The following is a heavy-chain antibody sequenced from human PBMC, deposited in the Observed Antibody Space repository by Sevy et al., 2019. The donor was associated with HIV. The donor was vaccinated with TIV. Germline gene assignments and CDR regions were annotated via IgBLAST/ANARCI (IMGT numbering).Heavy chain of an antibody. CDR2: MSGSGGST. CDR3: AKGDTNYYGMDV. CDR1: EFTFSRYA. J-gene: IGHJ6*02. Sequence: GGSLRLSCAASEFTFSRYAMSWVRQAPGKGLEWVSAMSGSGGSTYYADSVKGRFTISTDNSKNTLYLQMNSLRAEDTAVYYCAKGDTNYYGMDVWGLGTTVTVSS. V-gene: IGHV3-23*01.